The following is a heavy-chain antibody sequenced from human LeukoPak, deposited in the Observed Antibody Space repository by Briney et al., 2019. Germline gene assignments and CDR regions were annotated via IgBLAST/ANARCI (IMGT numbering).Heavy chain of an antibody. CDR3: AREGPSTTVYPLFDY. CDR2: ISAYNGNT. J-gene: IGHJ4*02. Sequence: ASVKVSCKASGYTFTSYGISWVRQAPGQGLEWMGWISAYNGNTNYAQKLQGRVTMTTDTSTSTAYMELRSLRSDDTAVYYCAREGPSTTVYPLFDYWGQGTLVTASS. V-gene: IGHV1-18*01. CDR1: GYTFTSYG. D-gene: IGHD4-17*01.